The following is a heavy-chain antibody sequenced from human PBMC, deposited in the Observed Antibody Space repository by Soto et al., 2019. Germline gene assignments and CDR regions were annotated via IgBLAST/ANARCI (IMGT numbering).Heavy chain of an antibody. CDR3: ARAANLRLSTSYAFDI. V-gene: IGHV4-30-4*01. CDR2: IYYSGST. Sequence: QVQLQESGPGLVKPSQTLSLTCTVSGGSISSGDYYWSWIRQPPGKGLEWIGYIYYSGSTYYNPSLKSRVTISVDTSKNQFSLKLSSVTAADTAVYYCARAANLRLSTSYAFDIWGQGTMVTVSS. CDR1: GGSISSGDYY. J-gene: IGHJ3*02. D-gene: IGHD2-2*01.